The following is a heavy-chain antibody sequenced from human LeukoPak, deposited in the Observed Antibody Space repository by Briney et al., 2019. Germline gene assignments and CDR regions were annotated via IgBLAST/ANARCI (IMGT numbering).Heavy chain of an antibody. Sequence: PGGSLRLSCTASGFTFSSYGMHWVRQAPGKGLEWVALISYDRNNKYYADSVKGRFTISRDNSENTVYLQMKSLRGEDTALYYCAKDSRPTGRYYYYGMDVWGQGTTVTVSS. CDR3: AKDSRPTGRYYYYGMDV. CDR1: GFTFSSYG. J-gene: IGHJ6*02. CDR2: ISYDRNNK. V-gene: IGHV3-30*18.